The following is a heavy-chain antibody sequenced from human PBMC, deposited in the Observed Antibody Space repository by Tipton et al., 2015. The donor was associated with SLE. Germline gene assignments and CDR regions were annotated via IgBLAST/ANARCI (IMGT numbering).Heavy chain of an antibody. Sequence: TLSLTCALSGDSFSGYYWTWIRQPPGGGLEWIGEINHSGSANYNPSLKSRVTISVDTSKNQSSLKLTYLTAADTAVYYCALVVDDGNNQDWGQGTVVNVSS. CDR2: INHSGSA. CDR3: ALVVDDGNNQD. V-gene: IGHV4-34*01. J-gene: IGHJ4*02. CDR1: GDSFSGYY. D-gene: IGHD5-24*01.